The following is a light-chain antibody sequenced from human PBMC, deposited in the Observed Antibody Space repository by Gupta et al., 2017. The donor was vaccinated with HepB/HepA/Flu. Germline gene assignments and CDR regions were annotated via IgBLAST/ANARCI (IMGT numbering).Light chain of an antibody. J-gene: IGLJ1*01. CDR3: GSYTSSSNPYV. V-gene: IGLV2-14*03. CDR2: DVS. Sequence: QSALPQPPSVSWSPGQSITISCTGTSSDVGGYNYVSCYQHHPDTAPKLMIYDVSNRPSGVSNRFSGSKSDNTASLTITGVQAEEEADYYCGSYTSSSNPYVFGTGTKVTVL. CDR1: SSDVGGYNY.